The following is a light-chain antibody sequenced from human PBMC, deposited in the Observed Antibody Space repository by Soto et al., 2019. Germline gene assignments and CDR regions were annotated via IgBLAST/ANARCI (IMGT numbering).Light chain of an antibody. CDR1: QTISTY. V-gene: IGKV1-39*01. Sequence: IQMTQSPSSLAASVGDRITNTCRASQTISTYVNWYRQKSGAAPELLLYDASTLQSGVPSRFSGGASGTDFTLTISSLQLEDFATYYCQQTYNTPLTFGQGTKVEIK. CDR2: DAS. J-gene: IGKJ1*01. CDR3: QQTYNTPLT.